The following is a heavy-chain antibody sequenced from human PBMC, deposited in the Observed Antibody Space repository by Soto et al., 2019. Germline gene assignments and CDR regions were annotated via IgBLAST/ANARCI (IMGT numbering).Heavy chain of an antibody. D-gene: IGHD6-13*01. V-gene: IGHV3-30*18. J-gene: IGHJ3*02. CDR1: GFTFSSYG. CDR3: AKDGLLRTLTPYSSSWYGAFDI. CDR2: ISYDGSNK. Sequence: GGSLRLSCAASGFTFSSYGMHWVRQAPGKGLEWVAVISYDGSNKYYADSVKGRFTISRDNSKNTLYLQMNSLRAEDTAVYYCAKDGLLRTLTPYSSSWYGAFDIWGQGTMVTVSS.